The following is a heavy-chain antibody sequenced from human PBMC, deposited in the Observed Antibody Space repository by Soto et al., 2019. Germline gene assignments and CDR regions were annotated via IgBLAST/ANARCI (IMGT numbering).Heavy chain of an antibody. CDR1: GYTFHTYG. J-gene: IGHJ5*02. CDR2: ISAYNGNT. D-gene: IGHD6-6*01. Sequence: QVQLVQSGGEVKKPGASVKVSCKASGYTFHTYGITWVRQAPGQGLEWMGWISAYNGNTNYAQKLQDRVTMTTYTATRTAYMELRSLRSDDTAVYYCVRTSSSSSWFDPWGQGTLVTVSS. CDR3: VRTSSSSSWFDP. V-gene: IGHV1-18*01.